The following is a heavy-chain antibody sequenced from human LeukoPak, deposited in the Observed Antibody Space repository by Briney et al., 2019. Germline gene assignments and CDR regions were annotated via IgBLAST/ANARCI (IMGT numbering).Heavy chain of an antibody. V-gene: IGHV3-23*01. J-gene: IGHJ4*02. CDR2: ISGSGGST. Sequence: PGGSLRLSCAASGFTFSSYAMSWVRQAPGKGLEWVSAISGSGGSTYYADSVKGRFTISRDNSKNTLYLQMNSLRAEDTAVYYCAKPTYYYDSSGSRNYDFDYWGQGTLVTVSS. CDR3: AKPTYYYDSSGSRNYDFDY. CDR1: GFTFSSYA. D-gene: IGHD3-22*01.